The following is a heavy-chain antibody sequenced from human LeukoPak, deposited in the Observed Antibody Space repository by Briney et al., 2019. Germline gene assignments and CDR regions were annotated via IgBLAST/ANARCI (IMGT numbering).Heavy chain of an antibody. D-gene: IGHD3-10*01. CDR1: GFTFTSSA. CDR3: AAEYYGSGSYPSDYGMDV. CDR2: IVVGSGNT. Sequence: SVKVSCKASGFTFTSSAMQWVRQARGQRLEWIGWIVVGSGNTNYAQKFQERVTITRDMSTSTAYMELSSLRSEDTAVYCCAAEYYGSGSYPSDYGMDVWGQGTTVTVSS. V-gene: IGHV1-58*02. J-gene: IGHJ6*02.